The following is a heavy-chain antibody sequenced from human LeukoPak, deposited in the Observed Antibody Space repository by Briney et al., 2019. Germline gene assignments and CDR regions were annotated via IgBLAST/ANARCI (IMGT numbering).Heavy chain of an antibody. J-gene: IGHJ4*02. D-gene: IGHD4-23*01. CDR2: VSYSGST. CDR1: GDSITSYS. Sequence: LETLSLTCSVSGDSITSYSWNWIRQPPGKGLEWIGFVSYSGSTNYNPSLKSRVTISIDTPKNQFSLKLSSMTAADTAMYYCARRVGGSDYFDYWGQGTLVTVSS. CDR3: ARRVGGSDYFDY. V-gene: IGHV4-59*01.